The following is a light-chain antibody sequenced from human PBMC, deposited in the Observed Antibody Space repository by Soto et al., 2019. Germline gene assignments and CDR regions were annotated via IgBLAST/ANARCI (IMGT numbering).Light chain of an antibody. V-gene: IGLV7-46*01. J-gene: IGLJ3*02. CDR3: LLYYSGTRV. CDR1: TGAVTSGHY. Sequence: QAVVTQEPSLTVSPGGTVTLTCGSSTGAVTSGHYPYWFQQKPGQAPRTLIYDTRNKHSWTPARFSGSLLGGKAALTLSGAQPEDEAEYYCLLYYSGTRVFGGGTKLTVL. CDR2: DTR.